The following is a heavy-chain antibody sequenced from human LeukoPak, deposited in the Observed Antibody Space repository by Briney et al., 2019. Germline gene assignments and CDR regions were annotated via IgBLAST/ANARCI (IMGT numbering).Heavy chain of an antibody. Sequence: SETLSLTCAVSGGSISSGGYSWSWIRQPPGKGLEWIGYIYHSGSTYYNPSLKSRVTISVDRSKNQFSLKLSSVTAADTAVYYCARGPPYYYYGMDVWGQGTTVTVSS. J-gene: IGHJ6*02. V-gene: IGHV4-30-2*01. CDR2: IYHSGST. CDR3: ARGPPYYYYGMDV. CDR1: GGSISSGGYS.